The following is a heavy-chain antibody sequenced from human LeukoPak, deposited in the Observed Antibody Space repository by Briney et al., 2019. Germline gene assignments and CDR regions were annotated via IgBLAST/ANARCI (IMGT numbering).Heavy chain of an antibody. D-gene: IGHD3-22*01. Sequence: PGGSLRLSCAASGFTFSNAWMSWVRQAPGKGLEWVGRIKSKTDGGTTDYAAPVKGRFTISRDDSKNTLYLQTNSLKTEDTAVYYCARSTLYYYDSSGYYSFWGQGTLVTVSS. CDR3: ARSTLYYYDSSGYYSF. J-gene: IGHJ4*02. CDR1: GFTFSNAW. CDR2: IKSKTDGGTT. V-gene: IGHV3-15*01.